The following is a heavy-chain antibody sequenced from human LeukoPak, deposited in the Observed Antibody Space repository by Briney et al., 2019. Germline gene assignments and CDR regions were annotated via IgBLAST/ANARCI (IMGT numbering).Heavy chain of an antibody. CDR3: ARERAARDAFDI. V-gene: IGHV1-69*01. J-gene: IGHJ3*02. D-gene: IGHD6-6*01. CDR2: IIPIFGTA. CDR1: GGTFSSYA. Sequence: ASVKVSCKASGGTFSSYAISWVRQAPGQGLEWMGGIIPIFGTANYAQKFQGRVTITADESTSTAYMELSRLKSDDTAVYYCARERAARDAFDIWGQGTMVTVSS.